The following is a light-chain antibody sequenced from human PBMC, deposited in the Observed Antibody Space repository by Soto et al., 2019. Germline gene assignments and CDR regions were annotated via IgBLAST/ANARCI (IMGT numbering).Light chain of an antibody. CDR3: QHYISFPWT. V-gene: IGKV1-5*03. Sequence: DIQMTQSPSTLSASVGDRVTITCRASQSISSWLAWYQQKPGKAPKLLIYKASSLESGVPSRFSGSGSETEFTLTISSLQPDEFATYYCQHYISFPWTFGQGTKVEI. CDR1: QSISSW. J-gene: IGKJ1*01. CDR2: KAS.